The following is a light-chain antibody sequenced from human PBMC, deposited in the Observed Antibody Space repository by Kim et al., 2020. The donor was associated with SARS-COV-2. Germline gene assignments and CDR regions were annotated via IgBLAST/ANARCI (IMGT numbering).Light chain of an antibody. CDR3: QEYDNNSLT. Sequence: ASVGDRVTITCRASQSIGSRLAWYQQRPGRAPKLLIYKASTLETGVPSRFSGSGSGTEFTLTISSLQPDDFATFYCQEYDNNSLTFGGGTKVDVK. J-gene: IGKJ4*01. CDR2: KAS. CDR1: QSIGSR. V-gene: IGKV1-5*03.